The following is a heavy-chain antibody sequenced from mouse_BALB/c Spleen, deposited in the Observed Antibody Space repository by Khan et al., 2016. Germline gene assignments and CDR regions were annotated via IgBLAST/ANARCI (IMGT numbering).Heavy chain of an antibody. CDR2: ISYSGST. V-gene: IGHV3-2*02. CDR1: GYSITSDYA. D-gene: IGHD2-3*01. Sequence: EVQLQESGPGLVKPSQSLSLTCTVTGYSITSDYAWNWIRQFLGNKLQGMGYISYSGSTSYNPSLKSRISITRDTSKNQFFLQLNSVTTEDTATYNCASLIYDGYYVGYWGQDTTLTVSS. J-gene: IGHJ2*01. CDR3: ASLIYDGYYVGY.